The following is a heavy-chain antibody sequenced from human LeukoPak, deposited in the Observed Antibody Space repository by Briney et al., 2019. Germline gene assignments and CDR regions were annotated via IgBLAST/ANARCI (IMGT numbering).Heavy chain of an antibody. CDR2: INHSGST. J-gene: IGHJ6*03. CDR1: GGSFRVYY. D-gene: IGHD3-22*01. V-gene: IGHV4-34*01. Sequence: SETLSLTCAVYGGSFRVYYWSWIRQPPGKGLEWIGEINHSGSTNYNPSLKGRVTISVDTSKNQFSLKLSSVTDADPAVYYCARGFASSGYYYYYYYMDVWGKGTTVTVSS. CDR3: ARGFASSGYYYYYYYMDV.